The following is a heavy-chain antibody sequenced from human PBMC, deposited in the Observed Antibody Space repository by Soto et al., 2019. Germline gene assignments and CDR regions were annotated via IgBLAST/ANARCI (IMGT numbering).Heavy chain of an antibody. CDR3: ARGSGIVALPGELEDVKYDY. V-gene: IGHV4-34*01. J-gene: IGHJ4*02. D-gene: IGHD1-1*01. CDR1: GQSFSGHS. Sequence: QVQLQQWGAGLVKPSETLSLSCAVYGQSFSGHSWAWIRQPPGKGLEWIGEINESGSTYYNPSLKSRVTISTDTSKNQFSLKLSSVSAAATAAYFCARGSGIVALPGELEDVKYDYWGQGTLVNGSS. CDR2: INESGST.